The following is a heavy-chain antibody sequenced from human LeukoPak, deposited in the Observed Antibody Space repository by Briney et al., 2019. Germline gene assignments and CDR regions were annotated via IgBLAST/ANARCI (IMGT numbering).Heavy chain of an antibody. CDR3: AKDWFATTDY. J-gene: IGHJ4*02. V-gene: IGHV3-74*01. D-gene: IGHD1/OR15-1a*01. CDR2: ITTDETT. Sequence: GFLRLSCAASGFPFSVSWMHWFRQVPGKGLMWVSRITTDETTTYADSVRGRFSISRDNAKNTVYLQMNSLRVEDTAVYYCAKDWFATTDYWGQGILVTVSS. CDR1: GFPFSVSW.